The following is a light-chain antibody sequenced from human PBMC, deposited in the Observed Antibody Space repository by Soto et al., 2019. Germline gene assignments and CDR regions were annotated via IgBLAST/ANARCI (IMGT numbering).Light chain of an antibody. CDR2: AAY. CDR1: QYINNY. V-gene: IGKV1-39*01. J-gene: IGKJ2*01. Sequence: DIQMTQSPSSLSTSVGDRVTITCRASQYINNYLNWYQQKPGKAPKLLIFAAYNLQSGVPSRFSRSGSGTDFTLNISSLPPEDFATYYCQQSYSTPPYTFGQGTKLDMK. CDR3: QQSYSTPPYT.